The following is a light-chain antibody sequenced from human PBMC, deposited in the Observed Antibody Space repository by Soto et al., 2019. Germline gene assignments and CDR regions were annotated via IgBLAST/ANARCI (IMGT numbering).Light chain of an antibody. J-gene: IGKJ4*01. Sequence: DIHITHSPSTLSASVGDRVTITCRASQSISSWLAWYQQKPGKAPKLLIYDASSLESGVPSRFSGSGSGTEFTLTISSLQPDDFATYYCQQYNSYSLTFGGGTKVDIK. CDR1: QSISSW. CDR3: QQYNSYSLT. CDR2: DAS. V-gene: IGKV1-5*01.